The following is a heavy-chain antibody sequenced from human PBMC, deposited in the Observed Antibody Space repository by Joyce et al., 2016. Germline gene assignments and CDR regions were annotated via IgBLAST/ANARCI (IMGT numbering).Heavy chain of an antibody. CDR1: GGSITSSGYY. CDR2: NCYSGST. J-gene: IGHJ4*02. V-gene: IGHV4-31*03. Sequence: QVQLQESGPGLVKHSQTLSLTCTVSGGSITSSGYYWSWIRQHPGKGLKWIGYNCYSGSTYYNPSLKSRVTISMDTSENQFSLKLSSVTAADTAGYYCAADPRGLLWFGELYYWGQGTLVTVSS. CDR3: AADPRGLLWFGELYY. D-gene: IGHD3-10*01.